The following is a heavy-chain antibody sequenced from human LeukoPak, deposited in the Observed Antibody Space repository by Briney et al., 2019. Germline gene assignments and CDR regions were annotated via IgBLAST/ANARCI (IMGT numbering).Heavy chain of an antibody. D-gene: IGHD3-10*01. CDR3: ARDPVLLWFGEQPLRTRRYYYYMDV. V-gene: IGHV1-18*01. J-gene: IGHJ6*03. CDR1: GYTFTSYG. CDR2: ISAYNGNT. Sequence: ASVKVSCKASGYTFTSYGISWVRQAPGQGLEWMGWISAYNGNTNYAQKLQGRVTMTTDTSTSTAYMELRSLRSDDTAVYYCARDPVLLWFGEQPLRTRRYYYYMDVWGKGTTVTVSS.